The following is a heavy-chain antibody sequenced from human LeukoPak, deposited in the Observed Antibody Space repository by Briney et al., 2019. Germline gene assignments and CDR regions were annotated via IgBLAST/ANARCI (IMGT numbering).Heavy chain of an antibody. D-gene: IGHD3-3*01. CDR3: ASGLRFSVGDYYYYMDV. J-gene: IGHJ6*03. V-gene: IGHV1-69*13. CDR1: GGTFSSYA. Sequence: SVKVSCKASGGTFSSYAISWVRQAPGQGLEWMGGIIPIFGTANYAQKFHGRVTITADESTSTAYMELSSLRSEDTAVYSCASGLRFSVGDYYYYMDVWGKGTTVTVSS. CDR2: IIPIFGTA.